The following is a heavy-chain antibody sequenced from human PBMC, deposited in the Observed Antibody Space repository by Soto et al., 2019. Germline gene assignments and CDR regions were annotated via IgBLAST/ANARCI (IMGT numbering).Heavy chain of an antibody. J-gene: IGHJ5*02. CDR3: GRDAGGGRSSAGWFDP. CDR2: ISSNSAYI. D-gene: IGHD6-6*01. CDR1: GFTFSSFT. V-gene: IGHV3-21*06. Sequence: EVQLVESGGGLVKPGGSLRLSCAASGFTFSSFTMNWVRQAPGKGLEWVSAISSNSAYIYYANSVKGRFTISRDNAKISSYLEMNRLWPEDTAVFYCGRDAGGGRSSAGWFDPWGQGTLVTVSS.